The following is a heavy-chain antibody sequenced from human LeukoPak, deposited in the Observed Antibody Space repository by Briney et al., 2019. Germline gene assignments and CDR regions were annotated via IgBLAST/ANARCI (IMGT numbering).Heavy chain of an antibody. J-gene: IGHJ4*02. Sequence: PGGSLRLSCAASGFTFNNYNMNWVRQAPGKGLDWVSSISSISSSYIYYAVSVKGRFTISRDNARNSLYQQMNSLRAEDTAVYYCASRSSTVAKFPFHYWGQGTLVTVSS. D-gene: IGHD4-17*01. V-gene: IGHV3-21*01. CDR1: GFTFNNYN. CDR3: ASRSSTVAKFPFHY. CDR2: ISSISSSYI.